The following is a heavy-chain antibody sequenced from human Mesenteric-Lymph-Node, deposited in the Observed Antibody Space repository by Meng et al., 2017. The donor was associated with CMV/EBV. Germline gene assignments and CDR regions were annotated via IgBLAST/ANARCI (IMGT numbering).Heavy chain of an antibody. D-gene: IGHD2-15*01. CDR3: AKVNCSATTCTFDF. V-gene: IGHV3-23*03. CDR1: GFTFRKYA. CDR2: SYSGGGNT. J-gene: IGHJ4*02. Sequence: GGSLRLSCAASGFTFRKYAMNWVRQAPGQGLEWVSVSYSGGGNTYYADSVKGRSSISREDSKNTVYLQMNSLRAEDTAVYYCAKVNCSATTCTFDFWGQGTLVTVSS.